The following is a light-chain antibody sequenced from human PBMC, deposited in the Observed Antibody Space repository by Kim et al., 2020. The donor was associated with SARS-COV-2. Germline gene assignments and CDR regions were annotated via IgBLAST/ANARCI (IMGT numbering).Light chain of an antibody. Sequence: CTLSSGYSNYTVDWYQQRPGKGPRFVMRVGTGGIVGSKGDGIPDRFSVLGSGLNRYLTIKNIQEEDESDYHCGADHGSGSNFVYVFGTGTKVTVL. CDR1: SGYSNYT. V-gene: IGLV9-49*01. CDR3: GADHGSGSNFVYV. CDR2: VGTGGIVG. J-gene: IGLJ1*01.